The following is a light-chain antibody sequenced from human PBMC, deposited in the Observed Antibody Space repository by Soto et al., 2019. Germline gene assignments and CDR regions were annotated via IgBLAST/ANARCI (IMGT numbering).Light chain of an antibody. V-gene: IGKV1-5*01. CDR3: QQANSFPIT. CDR1: QSISSW. J-gene: IGKJ5*01. CDR2: EAS. Sequence: DIQINKSPATLSASVGDRVTITCRASQSISSWLTWYQQNPGKATKFLIYEASSLESGVPSRFSGIGSGTEVTLTISSLQPEDFATYYCQQANSFPITFGQGTRLEIK.